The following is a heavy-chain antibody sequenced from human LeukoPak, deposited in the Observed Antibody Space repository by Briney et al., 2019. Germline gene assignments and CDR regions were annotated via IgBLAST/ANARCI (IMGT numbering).Heavy chain of an antibody. D-gene: IGHD4-11*01. V-gene: IGHV1-18*01. CDR3: ARAQRYSNYYYYYYMDV. CDR2: ISVYNGNT. Sequence: ASVKVSCKASGYTFTSYGISWVRQAPGQGLEWMGWISVYNGNTNYAQKLQGRVTMTTGTSTSTAYMELRSLRSDDTAVYYCARAQRYSNYYYYYYMDVWGKGTTVTVSS. J-gene: IGHJ6*03. CDR1: GYTFTSYG.